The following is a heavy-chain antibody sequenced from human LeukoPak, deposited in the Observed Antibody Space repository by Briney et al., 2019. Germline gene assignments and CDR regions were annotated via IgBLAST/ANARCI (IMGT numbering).Heavy chain of an antibody. CDR1: GFTITTYA. D-gene: IGHD3-10*01. V-gene: IGHV3-23*01. J-gene: IGHJ4*02. Sequence: GGSLRLSCAASGFTITTYAMSWVRQAPGKGLECVSTISGSGVGAYYADSVKGRFTISRDNSNNTLYLQMNSLRAVDTAVYYCAKADYYDFDSWGQGTLVTVSS. CDR3: AKADYYDFDS. CDR2: ISGSGVGA.